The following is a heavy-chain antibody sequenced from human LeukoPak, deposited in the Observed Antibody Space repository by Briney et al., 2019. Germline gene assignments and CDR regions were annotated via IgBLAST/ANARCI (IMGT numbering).Heavy chain of an antibody. D-gene: IGHD3-22*01. CDR3: ARLFSGGYYDSSGYHLYYFDY. CDR2: IYYSGST. Sequence: SETLSLTCTVSGGSISSYYWSWIRQPPGKGLEWIGYIYYSGSTNYNPSLKSRVTISVDTSKNQFSLKLSSVTAADTAVYYCARLFSGGYYDSSGYHLYYFDYWGQGTLVTVSS. J-gene: IGHJ4*02. V-gene: IGHV4-59*08. CDR1: GGSISSYY.